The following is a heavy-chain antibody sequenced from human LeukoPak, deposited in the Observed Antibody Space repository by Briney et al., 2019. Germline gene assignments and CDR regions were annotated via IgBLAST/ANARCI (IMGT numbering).Heavy chain of an antibody. V-gene: IGHV4-4*07. CDR3: ARGNYDSGSSKLNWFDP. Sequence: KPSETLSLTCTVSGASISSYYWSWIRQPAGKGLEWIGQIYTGGSTNYNPALKSRVSMSVDTSKNQFSLKLNSVTAADTAVYYCARGNYDSGSSKLNWFDPWGQGTLVTVSS. CDR2: IYTGGST. CDR1: GASISSYY. J-gene: IGHJ5*02. D-gene: IGHD3-10*01.